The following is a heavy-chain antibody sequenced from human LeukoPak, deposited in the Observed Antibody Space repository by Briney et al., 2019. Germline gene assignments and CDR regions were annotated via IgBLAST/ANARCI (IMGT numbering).Heavy chain of an antibody. D-gene: IGHD3-22*01. J-gene: IGHJ4*02. CDR3: HPLSYVSN. CDR2: IKDDGTT. Sequence: GGSLRLSCAVSGFTFSSRLMHWVRQAPGKGLVRVALIKDDGTTNYADSVRGRFTASRDDAKNTVYLQMSSLRADDTAVYYCHPLSYVSNWGQGTLVTVSA. V-gene: IGHV3-74*01. CDR1: GFTFSSRL.